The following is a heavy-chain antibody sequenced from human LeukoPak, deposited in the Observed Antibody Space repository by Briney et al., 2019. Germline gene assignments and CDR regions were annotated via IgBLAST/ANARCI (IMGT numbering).Heavy chain of an antibody. CDR2: ISGYNGKT. CDR3: AREYRDYYDSSGNYLDF. Sequence: GASVKVSCKASGYTFTSYGISWVRQAPGQGLEWMGWISGYNGKTNYAQKLQDRVTMTTDTSTSTAYMEQRSLRSDDTAVYYGAREYRDYYDSSGNYLDFWGQGTLVTVSS. CDR1: GYTFTSYG. D-gene: IGHD3-22*01. J-gene: IGHJ4*02. V-gene: IGHV1-18*01.